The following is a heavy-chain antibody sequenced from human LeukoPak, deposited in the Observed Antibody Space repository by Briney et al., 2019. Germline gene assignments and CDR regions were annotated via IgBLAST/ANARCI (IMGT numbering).Heavy chain of an antibody. V-gene: IGHV1-8*01. CDR2: MNPNRGDT. J-gene: IGHJ4*02. CDR1: GYTFTSYD. CDR3: ARGDRVSGGTDS. Sequence: ASVKVSCKASGYTFTSYDIHWVRQATGQGLEWMGRMNPNRGDTGYARKFQGRVTITRDTSISTAYMELSSLRSEDTAVYYCARGDRVSGGTDSWGQGTLVTVSS. D-gene: IGHD3-16*01.